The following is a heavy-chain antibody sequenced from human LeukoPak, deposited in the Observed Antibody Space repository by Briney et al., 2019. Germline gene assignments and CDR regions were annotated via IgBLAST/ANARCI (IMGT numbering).Heavy chain of an antibody. V-gene: IGHV4-39*01. CDR3: ARHPHWGNDAFDI. D-gene: IGHD3-16*01. CDR1: GGSISSGGYY. CDR2: INHSGST. Sequence: SETLSLTCTVSGGSISSGGYYWSWIRQPPGKGLEWIGEINHSGSTNYNPSLKSRVTISVDTSKNQFSLKLSSVTAADTAVYYCARHPHWGNDAFDIWGQGTMVTVSS. J-gene: IGHJ3*02.